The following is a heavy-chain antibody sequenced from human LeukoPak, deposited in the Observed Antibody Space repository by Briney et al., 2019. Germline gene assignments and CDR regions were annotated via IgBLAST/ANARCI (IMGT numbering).Heavy chain of an antibody. V-gene: IGHV3-23*01. CDR3: AKDEAQTSDYGDYSPWYYDYYGMDV. Sequence: PGGSLRLSCAASGFTFSSYAMSWVRQAPGKGLEWVSAISGSGGSTYYADSVKGRFTISRDNSKNTLYLQMNSLRAEDTAVYYCAKDEAQTSDYGDYSPWYYDYYGMDVWGKGTTVTVSA. J-gene: IGHJ6*04. CDR2: ISGSGGST. D-gene: IGHD4-17*01. CDR1: GFTFSSYA.